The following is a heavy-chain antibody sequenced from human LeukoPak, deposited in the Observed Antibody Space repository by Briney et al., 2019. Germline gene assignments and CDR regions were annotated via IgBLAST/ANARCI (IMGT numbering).Heavy chain of an antibody. J-gene: IGHJ6*03. Sequence: GGSLRLSCAASEFTFSSYEMNWVRQAPGKGLEWVSYISSSGSTIYYADSVKGRFTISRDNAKNSLSLQMNSLRAEDTAVYYCARSPAGANYYLDVWGKGTTVTISS. V-gene: IGHV3-48*03. CDR3: ARSPAGANYYLDV. CDR1: EFTFSSYE. D-gene: IGHD1-14*01. CDR2: ISSSGSTI.